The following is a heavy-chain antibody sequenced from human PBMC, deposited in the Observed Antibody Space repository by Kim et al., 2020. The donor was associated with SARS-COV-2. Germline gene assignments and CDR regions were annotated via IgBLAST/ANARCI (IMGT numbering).Heavy chain of an antibody. Sequence: GGSLRLSCAASGFTFDDYAIHWVRQAPGKGLEWVAGISWNSGSIVYADSVKGRFTISRDNAKNSLYLQMNSLRAEDTALYYCAKAVVAATPNDAFDIWGQGTMVTVSS. CDR1: GFTFDDYA. J-gene: IGHJ3*02. CDR2: ISWNSGSI. V-gene: IGHV3-9*01. D-gene: IGHD2-15*01. CDR3: AKAVVAATPNDAFDI.